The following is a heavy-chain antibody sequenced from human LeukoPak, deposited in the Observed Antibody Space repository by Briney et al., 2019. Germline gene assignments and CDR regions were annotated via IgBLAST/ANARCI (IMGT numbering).Heavy chain of an antibody. CDR3: ARQVAVAGTVPFDY. Sequence: SETLSLTCTVSGGSISSGSYYWSWIRQPAGKGLEWIGRIYTSGSTNYNPSLKSRVTISVDTSKNQFSLKLSSVTAADTAVYYCARQVAVAGTVPFDYWGQGTLVTVSS. CDR2: IYTSGST. CDR1: GGSISSGSYY. J-gene: IGHJ4*02. V-gene: IGHV4-61*02. D-gene: IGHD6-19*01.